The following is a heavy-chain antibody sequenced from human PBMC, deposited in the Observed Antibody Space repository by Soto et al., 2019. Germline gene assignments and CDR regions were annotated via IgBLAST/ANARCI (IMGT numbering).Heavy chain of an antibody. D-gene: IGHD6-13*01. V-gene: IGHV3-23*01. CDR1: GFTFSSYA. CDR2: ISGSGGST. J-gene: IGHJ4*02. Sequence: PGGSLRLSCAASGFTFSSYAMSWVRQAPGKGLEWVSAISGSGGSTYYADSVKGRFTISRDNSKNTLYLQMNSLRAEDTAVYYCAKDSGSSWYIFPYYFDYWGQGTLVTVSS. CDR3: AKDSGSSWYIFPYYFDY.